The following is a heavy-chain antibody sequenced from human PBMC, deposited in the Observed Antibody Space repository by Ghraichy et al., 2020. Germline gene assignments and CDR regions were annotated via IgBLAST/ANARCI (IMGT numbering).Heavy chain of an antibody. CDR1: GFTFSSYA. CDR2: ISGSGGST. D-gene: IGHD5-18*01. J-gene: IGHJ4*02. V-gene: IGHV3-23*01. CDR3: AKGGGYSYGYGRYYFDY. Sequence: GGSLRLSCAASGFTFSSYAMSWVRQAPGKGLEWVSAISGSGGSTYYADSVKGRFTISRDNSKNTLYLQMNSLRAEDTAVYYCAKGGGYSYGYGRYYFDYWGQGTLVTVSS.